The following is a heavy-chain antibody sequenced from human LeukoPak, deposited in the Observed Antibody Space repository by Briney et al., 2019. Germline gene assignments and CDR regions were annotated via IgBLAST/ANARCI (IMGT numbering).Heavy chain of an antibody. D-gene: IGHD3-10*02. CDR3: AELGITMIGGV. CDR1: GFTLSSYA. CDR2: ISDTGNT. Sequence: QTGGSLRLSCAASGFTLSSYAMSWVRQAPGKGLEWVSAISDTGNTYHADSVKGRFTISRDNAKNSLYLQMNSLRAEDTAVYYCAELGITMIGGVWGKGTTVTISS. J-gene: IGHJ6*04. V-gene: IGHV3-23*01.